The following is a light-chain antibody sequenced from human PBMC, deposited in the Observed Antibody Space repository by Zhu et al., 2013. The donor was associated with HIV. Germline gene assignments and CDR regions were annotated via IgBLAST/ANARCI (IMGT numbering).Light chain of an antibody. CDR3: QSGDNSGTYVL. CDR1: KLGDKY. CDR2: KDT. J-gene: IGLJ2*01. V-gene: IGLV3-25*03. Sequence: SYELTQPPSVSVSPGQTANFTCSGHKLGDKYVSWYQQKPGQAPVLVIFKDTERPSGISDRFSGSSSGTTVTLTISGVQAQDEADYYCQSGDNSGTYVLFGGGTKLTVL.